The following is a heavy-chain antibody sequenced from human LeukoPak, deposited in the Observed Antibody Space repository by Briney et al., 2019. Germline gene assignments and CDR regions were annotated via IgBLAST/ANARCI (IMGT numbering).Heavy chain of an antibody. CDR3: ASKVTYYYGSGSYHRHYYYGMDV. J-gene: IGHJ6*02. V-gene: IGHV4-34*01. Sequence: SETLSLTCAVYGGSFSGYYWSWIRQPPGKGLEWIGEINHSGSTNYNPSLKSRVTISVDTSKNQFSLKLSSVTAANTAVYYCASKVTYYYGSGSYHRHYYYGMDVWGQGTTVTVSS. CDR2: INHSGST. CDR1: GGSFSGYY. D-gene: IGHD3-10*01.